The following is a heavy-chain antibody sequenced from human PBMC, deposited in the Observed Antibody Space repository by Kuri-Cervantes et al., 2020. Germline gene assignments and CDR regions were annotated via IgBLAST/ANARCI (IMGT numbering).Heavy chain of an antibody. V-gene: IGHV3-21*01. Sequence: GESLKISCAASGFTFSSYSMNWVRQAPGKGLEWVSSISSSSSYIYYADSVKGRFTISRDNAKNSLYLQMNSLRAEDTAVYYCARDKGGGTMVRGVINLIDYWGQGTLVTVSS. CDR3: ARDKGGGTMVRGVINLIDY. J-gene: IGHJ4*02. CDR2: ISSSSSYI. CDR1: GFTFSSYS. D-gene: IGHD3-10*01.